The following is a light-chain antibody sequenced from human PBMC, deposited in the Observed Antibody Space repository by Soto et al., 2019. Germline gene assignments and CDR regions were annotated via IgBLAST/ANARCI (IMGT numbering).Light chain of an antibody. J-gene: IGKJ1*01. Sequence: DIQMTQSPSTLSASEGDRVTISCRASQSVSIWLAWYQQKPGRAPKLLIYKSSILESGVPSRFSGSGSGTEFTLTISSLQPDDFATYYRQQFNTSPWTFGQGTKVDI. CDR1: QSVSIW. V-gene: IGKV1-5*03. CDR3: QQFNTSPWT. CDR2: KSS.